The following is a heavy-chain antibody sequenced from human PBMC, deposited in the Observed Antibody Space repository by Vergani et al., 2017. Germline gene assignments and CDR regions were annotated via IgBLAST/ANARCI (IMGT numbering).Heavy chain of an antibody. J-gene: IGHJ4*02. CDR2: INHSGST. Sequence: QVQLQQWGAGLLKPSETLSLTCAVYGGSFSGYYWSWIRQPPGKGLEWIGEINHSGSTNYNPSLKSRVTISVDTSKNQFSLKLSSVTAADTAVYYCARGPGYDYVWGSYRPRRFDYWGQGTLVTVSS. V-gene: IGHV4-34*01. D-gene: IGHD3-16*02. CDR3: ARGPGYDYVWGSYRPRRFDY. CDR1: GGSFSGYY.